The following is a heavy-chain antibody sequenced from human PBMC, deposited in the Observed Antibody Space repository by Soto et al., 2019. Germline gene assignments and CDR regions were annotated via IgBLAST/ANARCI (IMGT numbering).Heavy chain of an antibody. CDR2: IFHSGNA. D-gene: IGHD2-15*01. V-gene: IGHV4-59*01. CDR1: GGSIRNVY. J-gene: IGHJ4*01. Sequence: PSETLSLTCTVSGGSIRNVYWSWIRQAPGKGLEWIGFIFHSGNAKYNPSLKSRVTISVDTSKNQFSLSLDSVTAADTAVYFCARAHAPTLPFDYWGQGTLVTV. CDR3: ARAHAPTLPFDY.